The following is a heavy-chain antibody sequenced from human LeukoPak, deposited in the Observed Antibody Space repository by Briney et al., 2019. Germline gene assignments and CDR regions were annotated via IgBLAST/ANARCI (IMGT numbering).Heavy chain of an antibody. V-gene: IGHV1-2*02. CDR2: INPNSGGT. Sequence: RRASVKLSCEASGYTFTGYYMHWVRQAPGQGLEWVGWINPNSGGTNYAQTFQGRVTITRDTSISTAYMELSRLRSDDTAVYYCARLNVQTDYSGGSGYETYNYYYGMDVWGQGTTVTVSS. J-gene: IGHJ6*02. D-gene: IGHD2-15*01. CDR3: ARLNVQTDYSGGSGYETYNYYYGMDV. CDR1: GYTFTGYY.